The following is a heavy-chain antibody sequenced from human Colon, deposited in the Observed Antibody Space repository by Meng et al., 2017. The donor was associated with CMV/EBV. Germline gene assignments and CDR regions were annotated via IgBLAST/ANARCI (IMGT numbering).Heavy chain of an antibody. D-gene: IGHD5-12*01. CDR1: GYPFSTYA. CDR2: INTNTGNP. CDR3: ARGILATVDY. J-gene: IGHJ4*02. V-gene: IGHV7-4-1*02. Sequence: SCKASGYPFSTYAMNWVRQAPGQGLEWMGWINTNTGNPTYAQGFTGRFVFSLDTSVSTAYLQINSLKAEDTAVYYCARGILATVDYWGQGTLVTVSS.